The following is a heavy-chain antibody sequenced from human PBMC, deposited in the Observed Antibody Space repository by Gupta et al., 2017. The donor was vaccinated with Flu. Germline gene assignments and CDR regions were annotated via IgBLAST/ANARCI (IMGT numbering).Heavy chain of an antibody. CDR2: IYYSGST. D-gene: IGHD3-3*01. CDR3: ARLFFSHWFDP. J-gene: IGHJ5*02. Sequence: QVQLQDSGPGLVKPSETLSLTCTVSGGSISSYYWSWIRQPPGKGLEWIGYIYYSGSTNYNPSLKSRVTISVDTSKNQFSLKLSSVTAADTAVYYWARLFFSHWFDPWGQGTLVTVSS. V-gene: IGHV4-59*08. CDR1: GGSISSYY.